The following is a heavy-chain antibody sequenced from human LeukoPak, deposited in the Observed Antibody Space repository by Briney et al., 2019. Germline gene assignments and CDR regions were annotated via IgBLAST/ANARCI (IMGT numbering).Heavy chain of an antibody. D-gene: IGHD4-17*01. V-gene: IGHV4-34*01. Sequence: SETLSLTGAVYGGSFSGYYWSWIRQPPGKGLEWIGEINHSGSTNYNPSLKSRVTISVDTSKNQFSLKLSSVTAADTAVYYCARDQYGDYGNDAFDIWGQATMVTVSS. CDR2: INHSGST. CDR3: ARDQYGDYGNDAFDI. CDR1: GGSFSGYY. J-gene: IGHJ3*02.